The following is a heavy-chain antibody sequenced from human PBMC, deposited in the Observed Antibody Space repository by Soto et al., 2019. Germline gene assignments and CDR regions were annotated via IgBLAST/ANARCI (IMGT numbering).Heavy chain of an antibody. CDR2: IVVGSGNT. CDR1: GFTFTSSA. V-gene: IGHV1-58*02. D-gene: IGHD3-22*01. CDR3: EAGCWYYDSSGYSFN. J-gene: IGHJ4*02. Sequence: QMQLVQSGPEVKKPGTSVKVSCKASGFTFTSSAMQWVRQARGQRLEWIGWIVVGSGNTNYAQKFQERVTITRDMSTSTRDMELSSLRSEDTAVYYCEAGCWYYDSSGYSFNWGQGTLVTVSS.